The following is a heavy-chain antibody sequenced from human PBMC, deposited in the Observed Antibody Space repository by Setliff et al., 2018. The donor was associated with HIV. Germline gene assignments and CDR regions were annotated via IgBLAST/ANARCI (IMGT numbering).Heavy chain of an antibody. J-gene: IGHJ4*02. CDR2: IDWDDDK. CDR3: ARTRPPSGLASAYFFDS. CDR1: GSSFNTVGMC. Sequence: SGPTLVNPTQTLTLTCTFSGSSFNTVGMCVSWIRQPPGKALEWLARIDWDDDKYYITSLKTRLTISKDTSKNQVVLTMTHMDPVDSGTYFCARTRPPSGLASAYFFDSWGQGTLVTVSS. D-gene: IGHD6-25*01. V-gene: IGHV2-70*11.